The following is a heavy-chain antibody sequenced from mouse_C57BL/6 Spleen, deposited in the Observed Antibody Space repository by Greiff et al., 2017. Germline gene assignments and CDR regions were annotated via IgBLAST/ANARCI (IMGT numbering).Heavy chain of an antibody. J-gene: IGHJ2*01. V-gene: IGHV5-6*01. CDR3: ARQGGHFDY. CDR2: ISSGGSYT. Sequence: EVHLVESGGDLVKPGGSLKLSCAASGFTFSSYGMSWVRQTPDKRLEWVATISSGGSYTYYPDSVKGRFTISRDNAKNTLYLQMSSLKSEDTAMYYCARQGGHFDYWGQGTTLTVSS. CDR1: GFTFSSYG.